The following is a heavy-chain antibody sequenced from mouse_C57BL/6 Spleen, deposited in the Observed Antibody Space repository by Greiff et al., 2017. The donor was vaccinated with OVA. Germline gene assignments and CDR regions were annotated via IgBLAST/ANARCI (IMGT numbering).Heavy chain of an antibody. Sequence: EVQRVESGGGLVKPGASLKLSCAASGFTFSSYAMPWVRQTPEKRLEWVATISDGGSYTYYPDNVKGRFTISGDNSKNNPYLQMSHLTSEDTVMYCCARGGDGYLDWFAYWGQGTLVTVSA. CDR2: ISDGGSYT. V-gene: IGHV5-4*01. J-gene: IGHJ3*01. CDR3: ARGGDGYLDWFAY. CDR1: GFTFSSYA. D-gene: IGHD2-3*01.